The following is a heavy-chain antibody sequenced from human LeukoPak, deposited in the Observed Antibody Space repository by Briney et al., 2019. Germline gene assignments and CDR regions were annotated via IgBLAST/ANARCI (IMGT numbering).Heavy chain of an antibody. CDR2: IYSGGST. D-gene: IGHD3-22*01. J-gene: IGHJ4*02. CDR3: ARGRTSGYFDY. CDR1: GFTVSSNY. Sequence: GGSLRLSCAASGFTVSSNYMNWVRQAPGKGLEWVSVIYSGGSTYYADSVKGRFTISRDNSKNTLYLQMNSLRAEDTAVYYCARGRTSGYFDYWGQGALVTVSS. V-gene: IGHV3-53*01.